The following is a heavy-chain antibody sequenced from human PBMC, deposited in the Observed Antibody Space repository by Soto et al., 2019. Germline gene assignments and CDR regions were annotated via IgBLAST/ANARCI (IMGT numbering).Heavy chain of an antibody. V-gene: IGHV3-7*01. CDR3: TRDRSGTMLF. CDR2: MNQDGSER. D-gene: IGHD1-7*01. J-gene: IGHJ4*02. CDR1: GCTFSNYW. Sequence: EVQLVESGGGLVQPGGYLRLSCTASGCTFSNYWMSWVRQAPGEGLEWVANMNQDGSERYYVDSVKGRFTISRDNAKNSLYLQVSSLRVEDTAIYYCTRDRSGTMLFWGQGTLVTVSS.